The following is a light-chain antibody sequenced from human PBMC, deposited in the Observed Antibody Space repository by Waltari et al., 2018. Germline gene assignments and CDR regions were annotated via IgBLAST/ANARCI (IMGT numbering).Light chain of an antibody. J-gene: IGKJ2*01. CDR2: DAS. CDR3: QQRSIWPYT. V-gene: IGKV3-11*01. Sequence: EIVMPQSPALLSLPRGGAALPSCRCSDGIRTYSGWYQQQPGQAPRLLLFDASSRATGIPARFRGTGSGTDFTLTVSDLEPEDFGIYYCQQRSIWPYTFGQGTRLEIK. CDR1: DGIRTY.